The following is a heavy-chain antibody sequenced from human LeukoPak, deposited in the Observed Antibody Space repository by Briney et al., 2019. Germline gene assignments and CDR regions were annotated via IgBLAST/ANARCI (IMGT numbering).Heavy chain of an antibody. CDR2: IQYDAKKE. J-gene: IGHJ4*02. CDR1: GFTFGNYG. V-gene: IGHV3-30*02. D-gene: IGHD1-26*01. CDR3: AKDTYTGNFYGYFDH. Sequence: GGSLRLSCVTSGFTFGNYGIHWVRQAPGKGLEWVAFIQYDAKKEYYGDSVKGRFTISRDNSKNTLYLQMNGLRGEDTAVYYCAKDTYTGNFYGYFDHWGQGTQVTVSS.